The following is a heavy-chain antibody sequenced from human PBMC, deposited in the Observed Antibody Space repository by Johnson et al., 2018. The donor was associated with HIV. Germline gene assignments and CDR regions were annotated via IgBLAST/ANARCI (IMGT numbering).Heavy chain of an antibody. V-gene: IGHV3-30*02. CDR3: AKVGGRQDYGDYLGAFDI. J-gene: IGHJ3*02. CDR1: GFTFSNYA. Sequence: QVQLVESGGGVVQPGGSLRLSCATSGFTFSNYAMHWVRQAPGKGLEWVAYIRYDGSNKYYADSVKGRFTISRDNSKNTLYLQMNSLRAEDTAVYYCAKVGGRQDYGDYLGAFDIWGQGTMVTVSS. CDR2: IRYDGSNK. D-gene: IGHD4-17*01.